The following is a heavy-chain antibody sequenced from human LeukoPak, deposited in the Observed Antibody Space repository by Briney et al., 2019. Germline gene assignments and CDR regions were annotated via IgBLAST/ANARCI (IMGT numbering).Heavy chain of an antibody. Sequence: GETLTLTCAASGPPFSSSGMHWPRQAPGKGLDWVAVIWYDGSNKYYADSVKGRFTISRDNSKNTLYLQMNSLRAQDTAVYYCARGLLFGDYWGQGTLVTVSS. J-gene: IGHJ4*02. CDR1: GPPFSSSG. V-gene: IGHV3-33*08. CDR2: IWYDGSNK. CDR3: ARGLLFGDY. D-gene: IGHD3-10*01.